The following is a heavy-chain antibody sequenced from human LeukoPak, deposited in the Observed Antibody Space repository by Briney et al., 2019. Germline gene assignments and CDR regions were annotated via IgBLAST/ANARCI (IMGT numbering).Heavy chain of an antibody. V-gene: IGHV3-30*04. CDR3: KKDLHYYDSRAAGCKYYFDY. CDR1: GFTFSGSA. D-gene: IGHD3-22*01. J-gene: IGHJ4*02. CDR2: ISYDGSNK. Sequence: GGSLRLSCAASGFTFSGSAMHWVRQAPGKGLEWVAVISYDGSNKYYADSVKGRFTISRDNSKNTLYLQMNSLRAEDTAVYYCKKDLHYYDSRAAGCKYYFDYWGQGTLVTVSS.